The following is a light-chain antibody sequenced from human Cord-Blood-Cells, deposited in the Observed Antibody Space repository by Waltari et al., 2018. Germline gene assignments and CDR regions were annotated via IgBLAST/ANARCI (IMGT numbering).Light chain of an antibody. CDR2: EVS. Sequence: QSALTQPPSVSGSPGQSVTISCTGTSSDVGSYNRVSWYHEPPGTAPKLMIYEVSNLPSGVPDRFSGSKSGNTASLTISGLQPEDEADYYCSSYTSSSTVVFGGGTKLTVL. V-gene: IGLV2-18*02. J-gene: IGLJ2*01. CDR1: SSDVGSYNR. CDR3: SSYTSSSTVV.